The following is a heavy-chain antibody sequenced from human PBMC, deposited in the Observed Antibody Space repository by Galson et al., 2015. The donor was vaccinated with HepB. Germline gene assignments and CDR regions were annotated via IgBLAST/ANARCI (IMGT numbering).Heavy chain of an antibody. Sequence: SLRLSCAGSGFTFSTHSMHWVRRAPGKGLEWVAVMSYVGNNKYYADSVKGRFTISRDNSKNTLYMQMNSLRPEDTAVYYCARDSFISSSSDYYYYYMDVWAEGPRSPSP. CDR2: MSYVGNNK. V-gene: IGHV3-30-3*01. D-gene: IGHD6-6*01. CDR3: ARDSFISSSSDYYYYYMDV. CDR1: GFTFSTHS. J-gene: IGHJ6*03.